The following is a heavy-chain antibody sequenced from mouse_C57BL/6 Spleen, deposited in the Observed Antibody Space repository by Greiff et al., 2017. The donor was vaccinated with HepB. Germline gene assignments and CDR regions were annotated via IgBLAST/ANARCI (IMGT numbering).Heavy chain of an antibody. D-gene: IGHD2-5*01. V-gene: IGHV1-50*01. Sequence: QVQLQQPGAELVKPGASVKLSCKASGYTFTSYWMQWVKQRPGQGLEWIGEIDPSDSYTNYNQKFKGKATLTVDTSSSTAYMQLSSLTSEDSAVYYCARSYYSNRYYYAMDYWGQGTSVTVSS. CDR1: GYTFTSYW. CDR2: IDPSDSYT. CDR3: ARSYYSNRYYYAMDY. J-gene: IGHJ4*01.